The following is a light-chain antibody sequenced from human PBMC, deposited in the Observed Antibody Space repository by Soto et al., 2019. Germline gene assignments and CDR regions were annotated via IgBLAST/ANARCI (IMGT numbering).Light chain of an antibody. V-gene: IGKV1-9*01. Sequence: DIQLTQSPSFLSASVGDRVTITCRASQGISSYLAWYQQKPGKAPKLLIYAASTLQSGVPARFSGSGSGTEFTLTISSLQPEDFATYYCQQLNSYPYTFGQGTQLESK. CDR3: QQLNSYPYT. CDR2: AAS. J-gene: IGKJ2*01. CDR1: QGISSY.